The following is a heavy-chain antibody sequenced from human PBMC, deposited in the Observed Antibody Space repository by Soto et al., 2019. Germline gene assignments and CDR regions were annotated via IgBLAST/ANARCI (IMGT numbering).Heavy chain of an antibody. D-gene: IGHD3-3*01. CDR3: ARKEPASDFWSGHYGPYYYYGMDV. CDR1: GDTFTNYD. Sequence: GASVKVSCKASGDTFTNYDINWVRQAPGQGLEWMGWVNPNIGNANYAQKFQGRVTMTADKSTTTAYMELSSLRSEDTAVYYCARKEPASDFWSGHYGPYYYYGMDVWGQGTTVTVS. J-gene: IGHJ6*02. CDR2: VNPNIGNA. V-gene: IGHV1-69*10.